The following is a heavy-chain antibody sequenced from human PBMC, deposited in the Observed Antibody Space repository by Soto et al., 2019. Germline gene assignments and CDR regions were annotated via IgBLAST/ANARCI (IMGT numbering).Heavy chain of an antibody. Sequence: QVQLQESGPGLVKPSETLSLTCNVSGGSIRSYYWIWVRQPAGKPLEWIGRIYTSGSTNYNPSLKSRVSMSVDTSKNQFSLEVTSVTAADTAVYYCAREGASGFGMDVWGQGTTVTVSS. CDR3: AREGASGFGMDV. CDR1: GGSIRSYY. CDR2: IYTSGST. V-gene: IGHV4-4*07. J-gene: IGHJ6*02. D-gene: IGHD1-26*01.